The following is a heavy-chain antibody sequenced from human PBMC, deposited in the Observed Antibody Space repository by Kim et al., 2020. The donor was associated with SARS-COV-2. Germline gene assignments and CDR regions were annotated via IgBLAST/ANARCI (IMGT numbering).Heavy chain of an antibody. J-gene: IGHJ4*01. V-gene: IGHV4-39*01. CDR3: ARDSIYYDFWSGYVDY. CDR2: IYYSGST. D-gene: IGHD3-3*01. Sequence: SETLSLTCTVSGGSISSSSYYWGWIRQPPGKGLEWIGSIYYSGSTYYNPSLKSRVTISVDTSKNQFSLKLSSVTAADTAVYYCARDSIYYDFWSGYVDY. CDR1: GGSISSSSYY.